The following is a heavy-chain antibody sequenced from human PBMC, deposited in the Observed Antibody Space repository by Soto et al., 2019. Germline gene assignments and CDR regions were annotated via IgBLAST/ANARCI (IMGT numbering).Heavy chain of an antibody. Sequence: GGSLRLSCAASGFTVSSYAISGVRQAPGKGLEWVSAISGSGGSTYYADSVKGRFTISRDNSKNTLYLQMNSLRAEDTAVYYCAKSPPVGSSWYVPSYYYSYMAVWGKGTTVTVSS. J-gene: IGHJ6*03. CDR1: GFTVSSYA. CDR3: AKSPPVGSSWYVPSYYYSYMAV. CDR2: ISGSGGST. V-gene: IGHV3-23*01. D-gene: IGHD6-13*01.